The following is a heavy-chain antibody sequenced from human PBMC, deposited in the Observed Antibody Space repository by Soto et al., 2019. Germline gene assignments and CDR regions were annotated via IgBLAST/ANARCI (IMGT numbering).Heavy chain of an antibody. CDR3: AATFFYNGMGV. J-gene: IGHJ6*02. Sequence: PGESLKISCKGSGYTFTNYWIGWVRQMPGKGLEWMGIIYPGDSDTKYNPSFQGQVTISADKSITTTYLRWTSLKASDTALYYCAATFFYNGMGVCGQGTTGTV. CDR1: GYTFTNYW. CDR2: IYPGDSDT. V-gene: IGHV5-51*01.